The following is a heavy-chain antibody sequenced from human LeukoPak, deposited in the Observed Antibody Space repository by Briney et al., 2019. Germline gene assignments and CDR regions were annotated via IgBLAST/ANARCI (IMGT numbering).Heavy chain of an antibody. CDR3: ARVLTTIFGVVTANYYYMDV. J-gene: IGHJ6*03. D-gene: IGHD3-3*01. CDR2: ISSSGSTI. Sequence: TGGSLRLSCAASGFTFSDYYMSWIRQAPGKGLEWVSYISSSGSTIYYADSVKGRFTISRDNAKNSLYLQMNSLRAEDTAVYYCARVLTTIFGVVTANYYYMDVWGKGTTVTVSS. CDR1: GFTFSDYY. V-gene: IGHV3-11*04.